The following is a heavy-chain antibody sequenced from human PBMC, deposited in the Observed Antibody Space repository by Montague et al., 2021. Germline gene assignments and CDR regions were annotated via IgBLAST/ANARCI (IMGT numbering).Heavy chain of an antibody. J-gene: IGHJ4*01. CDR3: GRDYWGSIDY. D-gene: IGHD7-27*01. V-gene: IGHV4-59*02. CDR2: MRSSGSP. Sequence: SETLSLTCSVSGGSVNGYDWSWIRQPPGKGLEWIGYMRSSGSPNXNPSFKGRLAISIDRSRNQFSLELSFVTAADTAIYFCGRDYWGSIDYWGHGILVTVSS. CDR1: GGSVNGYD.